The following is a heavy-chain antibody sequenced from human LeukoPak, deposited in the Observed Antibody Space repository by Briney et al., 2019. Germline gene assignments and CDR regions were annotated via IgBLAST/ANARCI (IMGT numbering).Heavy chain of an antibody. J-gene: IGHJ6*03. CDR3: ARDGDTVLTRGYYYYMDV. Sequence: GGSLRLSCAASGFTFSSYTMNWVRQAPGKGLEWVSSISTSISYIYYADSVKGRFTISRDNAKKSLYLQMNSLRAEDTAVYYCARDGDTVLTRGYYYYMDVWGKGTTVTISS. CDR2: ISTSISYI. CDR1: GFTFSSYT. V-gene: IGHV3-21*01. D-gene: IGHD4-23*01.